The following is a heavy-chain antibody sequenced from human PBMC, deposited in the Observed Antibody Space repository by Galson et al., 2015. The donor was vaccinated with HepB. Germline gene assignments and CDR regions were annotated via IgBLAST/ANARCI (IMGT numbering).Heavy chain of an antibody. CDR1: GFTFSSYS. V-gene: IGHV3-21*01. D-gene: IGHD3-22*01. CDR3: ARDTNGYYPGY. CDR2: ISSSSSDK. J-gene: IGHJ4*02. Sequence: SLRLSCAASGFTFSSYSMNWVRQAPGKGLEWVSSISSSSSDKYYADSVKGRFTISRDNAKKSLYLQMNSLRAEDTAVYYCARDTNGYYPGYWGQGTLVTVSS.